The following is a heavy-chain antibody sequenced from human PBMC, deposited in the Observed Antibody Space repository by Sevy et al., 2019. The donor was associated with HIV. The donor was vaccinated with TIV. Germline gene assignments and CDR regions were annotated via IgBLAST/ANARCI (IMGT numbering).Heavy chain of an antibody. CDR2: SYSNGWT. CDR3: SRHDNSEYYRLDF. J-gene: IGHJ4*02. CDR1: GGSINNYY. D-gene: IGHD3-22*01. Sequence: SETLSLSCTVSGGSINNYYWSWVRQPAGRGLEWIGHSYSNGWTIYNPSLKSRISMSVDTSKNQFSLKLNSVTAADTAVYYCSRHDNSEYYRLDFWGQGTLVTVSS. V-gene: IGHV4-4*07.